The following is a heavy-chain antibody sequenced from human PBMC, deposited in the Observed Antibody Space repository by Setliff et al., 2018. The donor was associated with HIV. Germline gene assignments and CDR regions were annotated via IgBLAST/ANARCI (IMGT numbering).Heavy chain of an antibody. CDR1: GGSITSYY. CDR3: ARLDCSSSSGFVDY. J-gene: IGHJ4*02. V-gene: IGHV4-59*08. Sequence: SETLSLTCTVSGGSITSYYWNWIRQSPGKGLEWIGYIFDSGTTKYNPSVTSRVTISVDASKNQFFLQLISVTAADTAVYYCARLDCSSSSGFVDYWGQGTLVTVS. D-gene: IGHD2-2*01. CDR2: IFDSGTT.